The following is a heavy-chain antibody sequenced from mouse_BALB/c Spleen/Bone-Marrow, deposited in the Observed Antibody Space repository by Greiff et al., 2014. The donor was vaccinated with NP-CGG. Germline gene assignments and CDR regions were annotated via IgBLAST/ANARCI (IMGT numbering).Heavy chain of an antibody. CDR1: GDTFTEYI. V-gene: IGHV1-62-2*01. D-gene: IGHD2-10*02. Sequence: VQLQQSGAGLVKPGASVKLSCKASGDTFTEYIIHWVKQRSGQGLEWIGWFYPGSGSIKYNEKFKDKATLTADKSSSTVYMEXXXXXXXXSAVYFCARHESYGNDLYFDVWGVGTTVTVSS. CDR3: ARHESYGNDLYFDV. J-gene: IGHJ1*01. CDR2: FYPGSGSI.